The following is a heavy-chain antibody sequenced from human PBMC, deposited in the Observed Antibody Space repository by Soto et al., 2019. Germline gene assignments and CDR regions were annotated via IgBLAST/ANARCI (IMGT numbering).Heavy chain of an antibody. D-gene: IGHD3-10*01. V-gene: IGHV5-10-1*01. CDR3: ATHLWFGELFLGYGMDV. Sequence: GESHKISCKGSGYSFTSYWISWVRQMPGKGLEWMGRIDPSDSYTNYSPSFQGHVTISADKSISTAYLQWSSLKASDTAMYYCATHLWFGELFLGYGMDVWGQGTTVTVSS. CDR1: GYSFTSYW. J-gene: IGHJ6*02. CDR2: IDPSDSYT.